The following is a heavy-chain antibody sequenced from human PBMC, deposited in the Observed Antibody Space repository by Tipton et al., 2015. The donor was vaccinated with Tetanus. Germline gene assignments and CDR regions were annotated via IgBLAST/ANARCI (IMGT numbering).Heavy chain of an antibody. D-gene: IGHD1-26*01. J-gene: IGHJ4*02. Sequence: TLSLTCNVSGDSIRRSYWSWIRQPPGKGLEWIGHIFHSGSTNYNPSLKSRVTMSIDTSEGQFPLKLTSVTSADTAVYYCAKVVGWGDYFDSWGQGILVTVSS. V-gene: IGHV4-59*01. CDR3: AKVVGWGDYFDS. CDR1: GDSIRRSY. CDR2: IFHSGST.